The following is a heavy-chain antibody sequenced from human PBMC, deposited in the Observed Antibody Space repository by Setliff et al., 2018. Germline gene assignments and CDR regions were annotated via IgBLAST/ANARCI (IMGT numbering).Heavy chain of an antibody. J-gene: IGHJ5*02. Sequence: SETLSLTCAVYGGSFSGYYWSWIRQPPGKGLEWIGEINHSGSTNYNPSLKSRVTISVDTSKNQFSLKLSSVTAADMAVYYCARGRNRIVVVPAAKVWFDPWGQGTLVTVSS. CDR2: INHSGST. V-gene: IGHV4-34*01. CDR1: GGSFSGYY. CDR3: ARGRNRIVVVPAAKVWFDP. D-gene: IGHD2-2*01.